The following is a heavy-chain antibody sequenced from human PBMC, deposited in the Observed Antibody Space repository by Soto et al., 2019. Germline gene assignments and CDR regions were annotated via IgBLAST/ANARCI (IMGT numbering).Heavy chain of an antibody. CDR3: AREDRDRETGLVPAAIDGMDV. Sequence: ASVKVSCKASGYTFTSYGISWVRQAPGQGLEWMGWISGYNGKTNYAQKDQDRVTMTTDTSTSTVYLELRSLRFDDTAVYYCAREDRDRETGLVPAAIDGMDVWGQGTTVTVSS. CDR1: GYTFTSYG. J-gene: IGHJ6*02. V-gene: IGHV1-18*01. D-gene: IGHD2-2*01. CDR2: ISGYNGKT.